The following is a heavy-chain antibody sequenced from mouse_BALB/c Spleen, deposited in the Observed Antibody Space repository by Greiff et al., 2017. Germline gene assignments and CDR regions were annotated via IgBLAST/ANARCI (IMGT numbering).Heavy chain of an antibody. CDR1: GYTFTSYW. CDR3: ARDYGSLYYFDY. Sequence: QVQLQQSGAELVKPGASVKLSCKASGYTFTSYWMHWVKQRPGQGLEWIGEINPSNGRTNYNEKFKSKATLTVDKSSSTAYMQLSSLTSEDSAVYYCARDYGSLYYFDYWGQGTALTVSS. CDR2: INPSNGRT. J-gene: IGHJ2*01. D-gene: IGHD1-1*01. V-gene: IGHV1S81*02.